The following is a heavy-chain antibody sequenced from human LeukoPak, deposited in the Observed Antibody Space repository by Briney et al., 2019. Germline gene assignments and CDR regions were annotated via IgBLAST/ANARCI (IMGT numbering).Heavy chain of an antibody. J-gene: IGHJ6*03. V-gene: IGHV1-8*01. CDR2: MNPNSCNT. CDR3: ARVPSSSAYYYCYYGDV. CDR1: GYTFTSYD. D-gene: IGHD6-6*01. Sequence: GASVRVSCKASGYTFTSYDINWVRKATGQGLEWMGWMNPNSCNTGYAQKFQGRVTMNRNTSISTAYMELSSLRSEDTAVYYCARVPSSSAYYYCYYGDVWGKGTTVTVSS.